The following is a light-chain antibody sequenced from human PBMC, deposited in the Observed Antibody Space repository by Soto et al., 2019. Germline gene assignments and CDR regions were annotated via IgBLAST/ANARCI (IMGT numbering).Light chain of an antibody. CDR1: QTVLSSSNNKNF. Sequence: DFVMTQSPDSLAVSLGERATINCKSSQTVLSSSNNKNFLAWFQQKPGQPPKLLISWASTRESGVPDRFSGSGSGTDFTLTISSLQAEDVAVYYCQQYHSEPITFGQGTRLEIK. J-gene: IGKJ5*01. CDR3: QQYHSEPIT. V-gene: IGKV4-1*01. CDR2: WAS.